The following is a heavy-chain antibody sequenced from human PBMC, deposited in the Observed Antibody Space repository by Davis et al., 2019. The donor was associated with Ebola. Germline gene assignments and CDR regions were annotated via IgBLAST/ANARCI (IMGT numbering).Heavy chain of an antibody. D-gene: IGHD3-10*01. Sequence: SETLSLTCTVSGGSISSYYWSWIRQHPGKGLEWIGYIYYSGSTYYNPSLKSRVTISVDTSKNQFSLKLSSVTAADTAVYYCARASRPTITMVRGVAPKFDYWGQGTLVTVCS. V-gene: IGHV4-59*06. CDR1: GGSISSYY. CDR3: ARASRPTITMVRGVAPKFDY. CDR2: IYYSGST. J-gene: IGHJ4*02.